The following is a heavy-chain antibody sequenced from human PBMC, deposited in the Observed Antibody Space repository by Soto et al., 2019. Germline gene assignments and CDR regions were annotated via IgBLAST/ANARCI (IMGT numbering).Heavy chain of an antibody. V-gene: IGHV1-46*03. CDR2: INPSGGST. Sequence: GASVKVSCKASGYTFTSYYMHWVRQAPGQGLEWMGIINPSGGSTSYAQKFQGRVTMTRDTSTSTVYMELSSLRSEDTAVYYCARGGVLRYFDLESFDYWGQGTLVTVSS. D-gene: IGHD3-9*01. CDR1: GYTFTSYY. CDR3: ARGGVLRYFDLESFDY. J-gene: IGHJ4*02.